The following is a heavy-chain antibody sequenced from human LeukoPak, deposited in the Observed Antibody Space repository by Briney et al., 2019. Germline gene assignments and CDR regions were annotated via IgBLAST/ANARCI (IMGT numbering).Heavy chain of an antibody. D-gene: IGHD3-9*01. V-gene: IGHV4-38-2*01. CDR1: GYSVSSGYY. J-gene: IGHJ5*02. CDR3: ARHRGAQLRYFDWLSWFDP. CDR2: IYHSGST. Sequence: SETLSLTCAVSGYSVSSGYYWGWIRQPPGKGLEWVGSIYHSGSTYYNPSLKSRVTISVDTSKNQFSLKLSSVPAADTAVYYCARHRGAQLRYFDWLSWFDPWGQGTLVTVSS.